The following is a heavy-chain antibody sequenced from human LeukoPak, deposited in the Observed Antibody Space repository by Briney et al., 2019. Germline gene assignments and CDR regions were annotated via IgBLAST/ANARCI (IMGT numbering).Heavy chain of an antibody. D-gene: IGHD5-12*01. CDR2: INGDGRTT. CDR1: GFIFSTYT. V-gene: IGHV3-64D*06. Sequence: GGSLRLSCSASGFIFSTYTMYWVRQAPGKGLEYVSVINGDGRTTYYIDSVKGRFTISRDNSKNTLYLQMSSLRADDTGVYYCVGDQVDDTGYLRWGQGTRVTVSS. CDR3: VGDQVDDTGYLR. J-gene: IGHJ4*02.